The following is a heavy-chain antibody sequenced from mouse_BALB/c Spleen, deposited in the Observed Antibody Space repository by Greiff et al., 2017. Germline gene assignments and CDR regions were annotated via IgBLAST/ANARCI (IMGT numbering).Heavy chain of an antibody. CDR1: GYTFTSYW. V-gene: IGHV1-7*01. J-gene: IGHJ1*01. CDR3: AREVRGYFDV. CDR2: INPSTGYT. Sequence: QVQLKESGAELAKPGASVKMSCKASGYTFTSYWMHWVKQRPGQGLEWIGYINPSTGYTEYNQKFKDKATLTADKSSSTAYMQLSSLTSEDSAVYYCAREVRGYFDVWGAGTTVTVSS. D-gene: IGHD2-14*01.